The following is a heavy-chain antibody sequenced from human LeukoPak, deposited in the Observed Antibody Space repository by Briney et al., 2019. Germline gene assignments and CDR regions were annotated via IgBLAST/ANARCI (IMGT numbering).Heavy chain of an antibody. D-gene: IGHD2-2*01. CDR3: AGGRTRDY. J-gene: IGHJ4*02. CDR2: IKSGGNT. V-gene: IGHV3-53*01. Sequence: GRSLRLSCAASGFTFSSYSMTWVRQAPGKGLEWASVIKSGGNTYYADSVKGRFTISRDNSKNTLFLQMDSLRPDDTAVYYCAGGRTRDYWGQGTRVTGSS. CDR1: GFTFSSYS.